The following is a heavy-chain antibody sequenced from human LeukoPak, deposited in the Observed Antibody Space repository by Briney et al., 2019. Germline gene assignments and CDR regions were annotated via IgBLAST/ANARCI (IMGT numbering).Heavy chain of an antibody. J-gene: IGHJ5*02. CDR2: ISGSGGST. CDR3: AKDRTVTTMGWFDP. Sequence: GGSLRLSCAASGFTFSSDAMSWVRQAPGKGLEWVSAISGSGGSTYYADSVKGRFTISRDNSKNTLYLQMNSLRAEDTAVYYCAKDRTVTTMGWFDPWGQGTLVIVSS. V-gene: IGHV3-23*01. CDR1: GFTFSSDA. D-gene: IGHD4-17*01.